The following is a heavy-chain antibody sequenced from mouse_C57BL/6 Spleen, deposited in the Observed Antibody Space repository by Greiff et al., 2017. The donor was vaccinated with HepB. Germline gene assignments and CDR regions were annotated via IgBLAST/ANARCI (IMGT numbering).Heavy chain of an antibody. V-gene: IGHV5-9*01. D-gene: IGHD2-4*01. CDR3: ARRYNDYDDYAMDY. Sequence: EVQRVESGGGLVKPGGSLKLSCAASGFTFSSYTMSWVRQTPEKRLEWVATISGGGGNTYYPDSVKGRFTISRDNAKNTLYLQMSSLRSEDTALYYCARRYNDYDDYAMDYWGQGTSVTVSS. CDR2: ISGGGGNT. CDR1: GFTFSSYT. J-gene: IGHJ4*01.